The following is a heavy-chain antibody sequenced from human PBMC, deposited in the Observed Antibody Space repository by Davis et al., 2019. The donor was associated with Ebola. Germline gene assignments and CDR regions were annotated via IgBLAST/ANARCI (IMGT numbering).Heavy chain of an antibody. Sequence: PSVKVSCKASGYTFTGYYMHWVRQAPGQGLEWMGWINPNSGGTNYAQKFQGRVTMTRDTSISTAYMELSRLRSDDTAVYYCAREPYDFWSGYSSPDAFDIWGQGTMVTVSS. V-gene: IGHV1-2*02. J-gene: IGHJ3*02. CDR1: GYTFTGYY. CDR3: AREPYDFWSGYSSPDAFDI. D-gene: IGHD3-3*01. CDR2: INPNSGGT.